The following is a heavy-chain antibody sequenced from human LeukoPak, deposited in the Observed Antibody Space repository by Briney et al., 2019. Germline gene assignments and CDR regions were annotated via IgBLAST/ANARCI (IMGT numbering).Heavy chain of an antibody. CDR2: IYTSGST. CDR3: ARESDLSHYDRTDY. Sequence: SETLSLTCTVSGGSISSDNYYWSWIRQPTGKGLEWIGRIYTSGSTNYNPTLRSRVTISADPSKNQLSLKLSSVTAADTAVYYCARESDLSHYDRTDYWGQGTLVTVSS. J-gene: IGHJ4*02. D-gene: IGHD3-22*01. CDR1: GGSISSDNYY. V-gene: IGHV4-61*02.